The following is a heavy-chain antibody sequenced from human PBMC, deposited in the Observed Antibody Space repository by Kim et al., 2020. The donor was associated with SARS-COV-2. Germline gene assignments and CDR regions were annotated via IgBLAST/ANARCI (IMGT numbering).Heavy chain of an antibody. CDR1: GFTLGNYV. J-gene: IGHJ6*02. V-gene: IGHV3-30-3*01. CDR2: ISYDGSST. Sequence: GGSLRLSCAVSGFTLGNYVMHWVRQAPGKGLEWVAVISYDGSSTYYVDSVEGRITISRDNSKNTLYLQMNSLRAEDTAVYYCARDQSLGRYKWVGGGMDVWGQGTTVTVSS. D-gene: IGHD1-20*01. CDR3: ARDQSLGRYKWVGGGMDV.